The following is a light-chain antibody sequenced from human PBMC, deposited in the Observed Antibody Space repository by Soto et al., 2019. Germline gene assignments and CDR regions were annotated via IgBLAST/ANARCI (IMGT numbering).Light chain of an antibody. V-gene: IGKV1-5*03. CDR2: KAS. CDR3: QHYNSYPWT. CDR1: QSISSW. Sequence: DIQMTQSPSTLSTSVGDRVTITCRASQSISSWLTWYQQKPGKAPKLLIYKASSLESGVPSRVSGSGSGTEFTLTISSLQPDDVATYYCQHYNSYPWTFGQGTKVEIK. J-gene: IGKJ1*01.